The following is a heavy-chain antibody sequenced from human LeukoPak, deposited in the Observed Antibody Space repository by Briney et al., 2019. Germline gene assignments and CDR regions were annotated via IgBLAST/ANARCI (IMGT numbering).Heavy chain of an antibody. CDR1: GGSVSSGSYY. Sequence: SETLSLTCTVSGGSVSSGSYYWSWIRQPPGKGLEWIGYIYYSGSTNYNPSLKSRVTISVDTSKNQFSLKLSSVTAADTAVYYCARHGDYGDYGVYFDYWGQGTLVTVSS. J-gene: IGHJ4*02. CDR3: ARHGDYGDYGVYFDY. V-gene: IGHV4-61*01. CDR2: IYYSGST. D-gene: IGHD4-17*01.